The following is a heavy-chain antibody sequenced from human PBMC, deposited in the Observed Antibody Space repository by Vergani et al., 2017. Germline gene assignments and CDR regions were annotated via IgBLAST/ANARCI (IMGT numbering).Heavy chain of an antibody. D-gene: IGHD3-22*01. CDR1: GYSFTNYW. CDR2: IHPADSDT. V-gene: IGHV5-51*01. CDR3: ARLYGRDSSGSKYFDY. Sequence: VQLVQSGAEVKKPGESLKISCQISGYSFTNYWIGWVRQMPGKGLEWMGIIHPADSDTRYSPSFQGQVTISVDKSISTAYLQRISLRASDSAMYYCARLYGRDSSGSKYFDYWGQGTLVTVSS. J-gene: IGHJ4*02.